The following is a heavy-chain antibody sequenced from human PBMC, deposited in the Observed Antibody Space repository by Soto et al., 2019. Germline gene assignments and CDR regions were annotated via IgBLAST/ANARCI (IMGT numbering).Heavy chain of an antibody. CDR2: INYSGST. J-gene: IGHJ4*02. Sequence: ETLSLTCTVSDGSIDSSAYSWGWIRQPPGKGLEWIGSINYSGSTYYSPSLKSRVTISIDTSRNQFSLRLSSVTAADTAVYYCARRDCGGDCYSWYYWGQGTLVTVSS. V-gene: IGHV4-39*01. CDR3: ARRDCGGDCYSWYY. D-gene: IGHD2-21*02. CDR1: DGSIDSSAYS.